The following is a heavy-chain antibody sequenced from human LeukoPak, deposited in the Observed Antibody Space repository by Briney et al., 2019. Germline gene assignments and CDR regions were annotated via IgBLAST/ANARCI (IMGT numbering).Heavy chain of an antibody. CDR1: GYSISSGYY. V-gene: IGHV4-38-2*01. D-gene: IGHD3-3*01. Sequence: SETLSLTCAVSGYSISSGYYWGWIRRPPGEGLEWIGSIYHSGSTYYNPSLKSRVTISVDTSKNQFSLKLSSVTAADTAVYYCASIPYDFWSGPLSYYFDYWGQGTLVTVSS. CDR2: IYHSGST. J-gene: IGHJ4*02. CDR3: ASIPYDFWSGPLSYYFDY.